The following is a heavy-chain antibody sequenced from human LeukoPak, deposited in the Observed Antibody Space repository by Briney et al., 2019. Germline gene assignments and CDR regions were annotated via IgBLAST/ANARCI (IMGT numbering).Heavy chain of an antibody. CDR1: GFTFSSHA. Sequence: PGGSLRLYCVVSGFTFSSHAMCWVRQAPGRGLEWDSSIDISGDSTSYADSVKGRYTISRDNSKNTLLLQMDSLRAEDSAIYYCANEIRPNDYWGQGTLVTVSS. D-gene: IGHD4/OR15-4a*01. CDR2: IDISGDST. J-gene: IGHJ4*02. V-gene: IGHV3-23*05. CDR3: ANEIRPNDY.